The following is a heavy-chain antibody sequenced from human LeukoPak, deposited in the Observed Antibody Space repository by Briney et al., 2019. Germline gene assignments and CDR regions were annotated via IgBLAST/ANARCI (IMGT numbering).Heavy chain of an antibody. J-gene: IGHJ6*03. V-gene: IGHV4-30-4*07. D-gene: IGHD3-22*01. CDR2: IYYSGST. Sequence: PSQTLSLTCAVSDGSISSGGYSWSWIRQPPGKGLEWIGYIYYSGSTNYNPSLKSRVTISVDTSKNQFSLKLSSVTAADTAVYYCTRGSIAYYYMDVWGKGTTVTISS. CDR1: DGSISSGGYS. CDR3: TRGSIAYYYMDV.